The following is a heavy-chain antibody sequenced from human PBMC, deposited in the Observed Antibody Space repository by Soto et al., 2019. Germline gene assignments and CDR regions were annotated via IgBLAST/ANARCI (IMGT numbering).Heavy chain of an antibody. V-gene: IGHV1-69*06. D-gene: IGHD3-22*01. CDR2: IIPIFGTA. J-gene: IGHJ4*02. CDR3: ARDSYYYDSSAYRKLYYFDY. Sequence: QVQLVQSGAEVKKPGSSVKVSCKASGGTFSSYAISWVRQAPGQGLEWMGGIIPIFGTANYAQKFQGRVTITADKSTSTAYMELSSLRSEDTAVYYCARDSYYYDSSAYRKLYYFDYWGQGTLVTVSS. CDR1: GGTFSSYA.